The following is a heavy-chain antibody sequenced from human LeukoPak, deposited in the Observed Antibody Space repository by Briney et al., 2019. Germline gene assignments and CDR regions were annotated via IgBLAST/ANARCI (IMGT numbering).Heavy chain of an antibody. V-gene: IGHV4-59*01. Sequence: SETLSLTCTVSGGSISSYYWSWIRQPPGKGLEWIGYIYYSGSTNYNPSLKSRVTISVDASKNQFSLKLSSVTAADTAVYYCARDLQVYSSSWYRGIDAFDIWGQRTMVTVSS. CDR3: ARDLQVYSSSWYRGIDAFDI. J-gene: IGHJ3*02. CDR2: IYYSGST. D-gene: IGHD6-13*01. CDR1: GGSISSYY.